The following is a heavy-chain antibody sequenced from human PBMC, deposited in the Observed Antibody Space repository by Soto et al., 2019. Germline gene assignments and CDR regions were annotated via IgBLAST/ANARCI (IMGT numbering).Heavy chain of an antibody. CDR3: ARDYLSSRLSLSYFDF. V-gene: IGHV1-46*01. J-gene: IGHJ4*02. D-gene: IGHD2-2*01. CDR2: INPSGGSA. CDR1: GYSFISHY. Sequence: ASVKVSCKASGYSFISHYIHWVRQAPGQGLEWMGFINPSGGSATLAQKFQGRVTMTRDTSTSTVYMELTILRSEDAAVYYCARDYLSSRLSLSYFDFWGQGTLVTVSS.